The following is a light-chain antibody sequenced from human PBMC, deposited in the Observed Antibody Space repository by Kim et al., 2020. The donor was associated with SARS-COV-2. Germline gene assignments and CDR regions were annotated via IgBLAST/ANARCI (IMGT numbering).Light chain of an antibody. Sequence: DIQMTQSPSSLSASVGDRVTITCRASQSISNFLAWYQQKPGKAPKRLIYRASNLKSGVPSRFSGSGSGTEFTLTTSSLQPDDFATYYGQQYRSYPWTFGQGTKVDIK. V-gene: IGKV1-5*03. CDR1: QSISNF. CDR3: QQYRSYPWT. CDR2: RAS. J-gene: IGKJ1*01.